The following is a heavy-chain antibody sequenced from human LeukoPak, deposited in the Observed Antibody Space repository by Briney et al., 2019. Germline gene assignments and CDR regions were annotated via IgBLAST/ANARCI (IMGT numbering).Heavy chain of an antibody. CDR3: ARDNYYYGSGSYNY. CDR1: GGSISSSSYY. D-gene: IGHD3-10*01. Sequence: SETLSLTCTVSGGSISSSSYYWGWIRQPPGEGLEWIGSIYYSGSTYYNPSLKSRVTISVDTSKNQFSLKLSSVTAADTAVYYCARDNYYYGSGSYNYWGQGTLVTVSS. V-gene: IGHV4-39*07. CDR2: IYYSGST. J-gene: IGHJ4*02.